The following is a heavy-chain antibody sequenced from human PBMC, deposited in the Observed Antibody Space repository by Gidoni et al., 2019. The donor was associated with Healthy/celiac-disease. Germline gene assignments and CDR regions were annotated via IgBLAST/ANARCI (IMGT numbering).Heavy chain of an antibody. J-gene: IGHJ4*02. CDR3: ARDAPPAGYCSGGSCYSPLDY. D-gene: IGHD2-15*01. Sequence: GFTFSSYSMNWVRQAPGEGMEWVSYISSSSSTIYYAASVKGRFTISRDNAKNSRYLQMNSLRDEDTAVYYCARDAPPAGYCSGGSCYSPLDYWGQGTLVTVSS. CDR2: ISSSSSTI. CDR1: GFTFSSYS. V-gene: IGHV3-48*02.